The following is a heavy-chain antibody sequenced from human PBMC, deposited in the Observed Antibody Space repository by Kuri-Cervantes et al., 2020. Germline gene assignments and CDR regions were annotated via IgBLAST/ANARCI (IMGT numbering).Heavy chain of an antibody. CDR2: INQDGNEK. D-gene: IGHD2-2*01. V-gene: IGHV3-7*01. CDR1: ELSFSRSW. J-gene: IGHJ6*02. Sequence: GGTLSLSCVASELSFSRSWMSWVRQPPGKGLEWVAKINQDGNEKYYVDSVKGRFTISRDNSKNTLYLQMNSLRAEDTAVYYCAKDLIQIVVVPAAKYGMDVWGQGTTVTVSS. CDR3: AKDLIQIVVVPAAKYGMDV.